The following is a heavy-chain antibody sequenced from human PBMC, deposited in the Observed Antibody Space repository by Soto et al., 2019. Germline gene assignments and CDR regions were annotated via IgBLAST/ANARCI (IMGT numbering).Heavy chain of an antibody. J-gene: IGHJ1*01. CDR3: AIYRVESGYPEYFQH. V-gene: IGHV3-15*07. CDR2: IKSKTDGGTT. Sequence: GGSLRLSCAASGFTFSNAWMNWVRQAPGKGLEWVGRIKSKTDGGTTDYAAPVKGRFTISRDDSKNTLYLQMNSLKTEDTAVYYCAIYRVESGYPEYFQHWGQGTLVTVSS. CDR1: GFTFSNAW. D-gene: IGHD3-22*01.